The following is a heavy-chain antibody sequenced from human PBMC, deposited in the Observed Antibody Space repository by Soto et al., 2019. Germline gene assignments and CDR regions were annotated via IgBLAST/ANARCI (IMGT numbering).Heavy chain of an antibody. CDR2: IWHDGKNK. Sequence: QVQVVESGGGVVQPGTSLRLSCAASGFTFSNFGMHWVRQAPGKGLEWVAVIWHDGKNKYYADSVEGRFTSSRDNSKNTLTLQMNSLRAADTAVYYCARDPGKDAAIDYWGQGTVVIVSS. V-gene: IGHV3-33*01. J-gene: IGHJ4*02. CDR3: ARDPGKDAAIDY. CDR1: GFTFSNFG. D-gene: IGHD6-25*01.